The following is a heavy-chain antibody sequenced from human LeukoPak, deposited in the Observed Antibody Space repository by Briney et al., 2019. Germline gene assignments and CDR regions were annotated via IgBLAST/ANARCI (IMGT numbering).Heavy chain of an antibody. CDR1: GFTFSSYG. CDR3: AKDASGVTAKYFQH. CDR2: ISWNSGSI. J-gene: IGHJ1*01. V-gene: IGHV3-9*03. Sequence: GGSLRLSCAASGFTFSSYGMSWVRQAPGKGLEWVSGISWNSGSIGYADSVKGRFTISRDNAKNSLYLQMNSLRAEDMALYYCAKDASGVTAKYFQHWGQGTLVTVSS. D-gene: IGHD2-21*02.